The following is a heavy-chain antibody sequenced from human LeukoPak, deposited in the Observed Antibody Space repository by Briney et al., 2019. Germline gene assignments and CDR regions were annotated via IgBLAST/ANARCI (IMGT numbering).Heavy chain of an antibody. Sequence: GGSLRLSCAASEFTSTSYGMHWVRQAPGKGLEWVAVISYDGSNKYYADSVKGRFTISRDNSKNTLYLQMNSLRAEDTAVYYCAKDLEYDSDDWGQGTLVTVSS. V-gene: IGHV3-30*18. CDR3: AKDLEYDSDD. J-gene: IGHJ4*02. D-gene: IGHD3-22*01. CDR1: EFTSTSYG. CDR2: ISYDGSNK.